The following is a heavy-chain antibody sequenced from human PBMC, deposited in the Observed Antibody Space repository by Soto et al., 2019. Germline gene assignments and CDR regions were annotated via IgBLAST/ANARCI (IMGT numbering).Heavy chain of an antibody. CDR2: IYFSGST. D-gene: IGHD2-15*01. CDR1: GDSISGYY. J-gene: IGHJ4*03. Sequence: SETLSLTCTVSGDSISGYYWSWVRQTPGKGLEWIGYIYFSGSTNYNPSLKSRVTMSVDTSKDQFSLNLSSVTAADTAVYYCARERRFCPGGNCHCYFDYWGQGTLVSVSS. V-gene: IGHV4-59*01. CDR3: ARERRFCPGGNCHCYFDY.